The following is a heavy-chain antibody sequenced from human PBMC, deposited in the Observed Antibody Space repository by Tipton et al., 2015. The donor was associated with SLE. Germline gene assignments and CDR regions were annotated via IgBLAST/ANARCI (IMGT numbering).Heavy chain of an antibody. CDR3: ARDDSQGASAFDY. Sequence: TLSLTCTVSGGSVTSGNYYWNWIRQPPGKGLEWIGYIHYSGTTHDNPSLKSRVTMSVDMSKNQFSLTLHSVTAADTAVYYCARDDSQGASAFDYWGQGTLLTVSS. CDR1: GGSVTSGNYY. J-gene: IGHJ4*02. V-gene: IGHV4-61*01. D-gene: IGHD1-26*01. CDR2: IHYSGTT.